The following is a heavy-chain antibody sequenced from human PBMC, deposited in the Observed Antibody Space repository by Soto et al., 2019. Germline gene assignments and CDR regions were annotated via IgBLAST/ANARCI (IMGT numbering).Heavy chain of an antibody. Sequence: SVKVSCKASGGTFSSYAISWVRQAPGQGFEWMGGIIPIFGTANYAQKFQGRVTITADKSTSTAYMELSSLRSEDTAVYYCARGEGGRGYYYYYGMDVWGQGTTVTVSS. D-gene: IGHD2-15*01. J-gene: IGHJ6*02. CDR1: GGTFSSYA. CDR2: IIPIFGTA. V-gene: IGHV1-69*06. CDR3: ARGEGGRGYYYYYGMDV.